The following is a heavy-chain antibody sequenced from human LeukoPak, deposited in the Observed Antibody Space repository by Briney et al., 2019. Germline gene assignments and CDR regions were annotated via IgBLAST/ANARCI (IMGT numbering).Heavy chain of an antibody. D-gene: IGHD1-26*01. Sequence: GGSLRLSCAASGFTFDDYGMSWVRQAPGKGLEWVSGINWNGGSTGYADSVKGRFTISRDNAKNSLYLQMNSLRAEDTALYHCARDIDRIGGSYSGGFDYWGQGTLVTVSS. CDR2: INWNGGST. V-gene: IGHV3-20*01. J-gene: IGHJ4*02. CDR1: GFTFDDYG. CDR3: ARDIDRIGGSYSGGFDY.